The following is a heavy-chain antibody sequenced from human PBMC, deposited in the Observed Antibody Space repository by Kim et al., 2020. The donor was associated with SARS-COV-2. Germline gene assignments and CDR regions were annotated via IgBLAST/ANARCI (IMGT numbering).Heavy chain of an antibody. Sequence: GGSLRLSCAASGFTFSSYSMNWVRQAPGKGLEWVSSISSSSSYIYYADSVKGRFTISRDNAKNSLYLQMNSLRAEDTAVYYCARVSASLERPDMYYFDYWGQGTLVTVSS. CDR1: GFTFSSYS. CDR3: ARVSASLERPDMYYFDY. J-gene: IGHJ4*02. CDR2: ISSSSSYI. V-gene: IGHV3-21*01. D-gene: IGHD1-1*01.